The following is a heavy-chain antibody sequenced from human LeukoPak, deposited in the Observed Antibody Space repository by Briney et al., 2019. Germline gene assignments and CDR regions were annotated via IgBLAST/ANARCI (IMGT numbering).Heavy chain of an antibody. CDR1: GGSISSYY. CDR3: ARDGQVPYYYGMDV. Sequence: PSETLSLTCTVSGGSISSYYWSWIRQPPGKGLEWIGYIYYSGSTNYNSSLKSRVTISVDTSKNQFSLKLSPVTAADTAVYYCARDGQVPYYYGMDVWGQGTTVTVSS. CDR2: IYYSGST. J-gene: IGHJ6*02. V-gene: IGHV4-59*01.